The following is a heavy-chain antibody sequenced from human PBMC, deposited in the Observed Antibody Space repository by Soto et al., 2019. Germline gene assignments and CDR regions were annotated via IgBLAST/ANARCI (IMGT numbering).Heavy chain of an antibody. CDR2: IYPGDSDA. Sequence: PGESLKISCKTSGYSFLNYWIGWVRQMPGKGLEWMGIIYPGDSDARYSPSFQGQVTISADKSISTAYLQWSSLKASDTAMYYCARHIVDTSMTASFNYWGQGTQVTVSS. V-gene: IGHV5-51*01. CDR3: ARHIVDTSMTASFNY. CDR1: GYSFLNYW. J-gene: IGHJ4*02. D-gene: IGHD5-18*01.